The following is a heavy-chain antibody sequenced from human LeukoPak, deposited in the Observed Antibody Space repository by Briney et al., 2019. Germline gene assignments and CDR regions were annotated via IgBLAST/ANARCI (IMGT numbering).Heavy chain of an antibody. CDR3: ARDQGYQLPYYFDY. CDR1: GFTFSSYA. V-gene: IGHV3-21*01. Sequence: GGSLRLSCAASGFTFSSYAMSWVRQAPGKGLEWVSSISSSSSYIYYADSVKGRFTISRDNAKNSLYLQMNSLRAEDTAVYYCARDQGYQLPYYFDYWGQGTLVTVSS. D-gene: IGHD2-2*01. J-gene: IGHJ4*02. CDR2: ISSSSSYI.